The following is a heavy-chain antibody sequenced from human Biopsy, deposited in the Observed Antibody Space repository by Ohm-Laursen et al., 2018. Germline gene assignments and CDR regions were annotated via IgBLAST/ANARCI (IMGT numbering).Heavy chain of an antibody. CDR1: GGSISSDY. J-gene: IGHJ6*02. V-gene: IGHV4-59*07. D-gene: IGHD2/OR15-2a*01. CDR2: IYYSGST. Sequence: SGTLSLTCTVSGGSISSDYWSWIRQTPGKGLEWIGYIYYSGSTNYNPSLKSRVTISVDTSKNQFSLRLNSVTAADTAVYYCARATNSTSWPYYYFYGMDVWGQGTTVTVSS. CDR3: ARATNSTSWPYYYFYGMDV.